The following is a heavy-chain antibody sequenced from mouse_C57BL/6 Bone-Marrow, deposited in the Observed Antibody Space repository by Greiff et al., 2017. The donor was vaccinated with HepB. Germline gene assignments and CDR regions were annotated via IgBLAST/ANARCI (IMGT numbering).Heavy chain of an antibody. CDR2: ISSGSSTI. D-gene: IGHD2-3*01. CDR1: GFTFSDYG. Sequence: DVMLVESGGGLVKPGGSLKLSCAASGFTFSDYGMHWVRQAPEKGLEWVAYISSGSSTIYYADTVKGRFTISRDNAKNTLFLQMTSLRSEDTAMYYCARMTYDGYYRYYFDYWGQGTTLTVSS. V-gene: IGHV5-17*01. J-gene: IGHJ2*01. CDR3: ARMTYDGYYRYYFDY.